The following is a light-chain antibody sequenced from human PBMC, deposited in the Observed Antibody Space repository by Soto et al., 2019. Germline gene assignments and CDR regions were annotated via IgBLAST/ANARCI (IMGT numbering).Light chain of an antibody. V-gene: IGLV2-11*01. CDR2: DVS. CDR3: ASWDDSLSAVL. J-gene: IGLJ2*01. CDR1: SSDVGGYNY. Sequence: QSVLTQPRSVSGSPGQSVTISCTGTSSDVGGYNYVSWYQQHPGKAPKLIIYDVSKRPSGVPDRFSGSRSGNTASLTISGLQAEDEADYYCASWDDSLSAVLFGGGTKLTVL.